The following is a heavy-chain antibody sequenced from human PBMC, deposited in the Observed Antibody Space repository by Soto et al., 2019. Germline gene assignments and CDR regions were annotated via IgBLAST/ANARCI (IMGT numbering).Heavy chain of an antibody. CDR2: MNPNSGNT. V-gene: IGHV1-8*01. Sequence: ASVKVSCKTPGYTFTNYDINWVRQAPGQGLEWMGWMNPNSGNTGYAQQFQGRVSMTSNTAISTAYMELSGLRSEDSGMYFCAKWGQGPASGPNFDFWGQGTLVTVSS. CDR3: AKWGQGPASGPNFDF. D-gene: IGHD6-13*01. CDR1: GYTFTNYD. J-gene: IGHJ4*02.